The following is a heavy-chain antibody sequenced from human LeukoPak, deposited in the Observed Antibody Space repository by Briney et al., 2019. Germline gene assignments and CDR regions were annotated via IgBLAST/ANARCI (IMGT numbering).Heavy chain of an antibody. V-gene: IGHV1-8*03. D-gene: IGHD2-2*01. CDR2: MNPNSGNT. CDR1: GYTFTSYD. Sequence: ASVKVSCKASGYTFTSYDINWVRQATGQGLEWMGWMNPNSGNTGYAQKFQGRVTITRNTSISTAYMELSSLRSEDTAVYYCARTGYCSSTSCSDAFDIWGQGTMVTVSS. CDR3: ARTGYCSSTSCSDAFDI. J-gene: IGHJ3*02.